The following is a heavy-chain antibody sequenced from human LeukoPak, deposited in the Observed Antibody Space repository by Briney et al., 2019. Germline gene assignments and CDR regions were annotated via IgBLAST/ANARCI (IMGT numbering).Heavy chain of an antibody. D-gene: IGHD2-15*01. CDR1: GYTFTSYD. V-gene: IGHV1-8*01. CDR2: MNPNSGNT. CDR3: ARGLYRGVAATPAY. Sequence: ASVKVSCKASGYTFTSYDINWVRQATGQGLEWMGWMNPNSGNTGYAQKFQGRVTMTRNTSISTAYMELSSLRSEDTAVYYCARGLYRGVAATPAYWGQGTLVTVSP. J-gene: IGHJ4*02.